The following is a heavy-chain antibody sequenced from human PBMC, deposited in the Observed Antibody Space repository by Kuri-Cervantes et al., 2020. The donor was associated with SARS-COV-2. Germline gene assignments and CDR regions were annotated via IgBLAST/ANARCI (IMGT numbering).Heavy chain of an antibody. CDR2: INPNSGGT. CDR3: ARDKSSSWTWELYYFDY. CDR1: GYTFTGYY. D-gene: IGHD6-13*01. V-gene: IGHV1-2*04. Sequence: ASVKVSCKASGYTFTGYYMHWGRQAPGQGLEWMGWINPNSGGTNYAQKFQGWVTMTRDTSISTAYMELSRLRSDDTAVYYCARDKSSSWTWELYYFDYWGQGTLVTVSS. J-gene: IGHJ4*02.